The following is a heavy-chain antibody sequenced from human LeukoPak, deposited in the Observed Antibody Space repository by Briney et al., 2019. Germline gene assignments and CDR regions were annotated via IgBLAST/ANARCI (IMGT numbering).Heavy chain of an antibody. CDR3: ARIAAAGYYYYYMDV. D-gene: IGHD6-13*01. CDR2: IYTSGST. V-gene: IGHV4-4*09. J-gene: IGHJ6*03. CDR1: GGSISSYY. Sequence: SETLSLTCTVSGGSISSYYWSWIRQPPGKGLEWSGYIYTSGSTNYNPSLKSRVTISVDTSKNQFSLKLSSVTAADTAVYYCARIAAAGYYYYYMDVWGKGTTVTVSS.